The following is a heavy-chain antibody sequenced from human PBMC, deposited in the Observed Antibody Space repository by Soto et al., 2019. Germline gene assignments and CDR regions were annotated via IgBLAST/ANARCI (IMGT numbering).Heavy chain of an antibody. CDR1: GYTFTSYG. Sequence: ASVKVSCKASGYTFTSYGISWVRQAPGQGLEWMGWFSAYNGNTNYAQKLQGRVTMTTDTSTSTAYMELRSLRSDDTAMYYCARGLHPALQRMVRGANQNYGMDVWGQGTTVTVSS. D-gene: IGHD3-10*01. J-gene: IGHJ6*02. V-gene: IGHV1-18*01. CDR2: FSAYNGNT. CDR3: ARGLHPALQRMVRGANQNYGMDV.